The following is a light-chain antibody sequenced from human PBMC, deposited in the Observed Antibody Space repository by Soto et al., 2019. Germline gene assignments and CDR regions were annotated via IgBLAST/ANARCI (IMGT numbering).Light chain of an antibody. J-gene: IGLJ3*02. CDR1: SSNIGNNY. CDR2: DTN. CDR3: ATWDSSLSVGV. V-gene: IGLV1-51*01. Sequence: QSVLTQPPSVSAAPGQKVTISCSGSSSNIGNNYVSWYQQFPGTAPKLVIYDTNKRPSGIPDRFSGSQSGTSATLGITGLQTGDEADYYCATWDSSLSVGVFGGGTKVTVL.